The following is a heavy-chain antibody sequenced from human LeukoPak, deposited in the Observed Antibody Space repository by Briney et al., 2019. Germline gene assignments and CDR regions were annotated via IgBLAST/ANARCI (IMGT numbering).Heavy chain of an antibody. D-gene: IGHD6-6*01. Sequence: PSETLSLTCAVYGGSFSGYYWSWIRQPPGKGLEWIGQINHSGSTNYNPSLKSRVTISVDTSKNQFPLKLTSVTAADTAVYYCARLYTSDIKYDYWGQGTLVTVSS. CDR3: ARLYTSDIKYDY. CDR1: GGSFSGYY. J-gene: IGHJ4*02. V-gene: IGHV4-34*01. CDR2: INHSGST.